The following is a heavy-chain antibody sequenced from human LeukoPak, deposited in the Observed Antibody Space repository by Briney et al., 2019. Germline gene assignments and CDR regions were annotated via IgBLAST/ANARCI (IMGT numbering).Heavy chain of an antibody. CDR3: ARDSFYCSGGSCLDY. Sequence: GGSLRLSCTASGFTFSSYSLNWVRQAPGKGLEWVSSISSSSSYMYYADSVKGRFTISRDNAKNSLYLQMNSLRAEDTAVYYCARDSFYCSGGSCLDYWGQGTLVTVSS. V-gene: IGHV3-21*01. CDR2: ISSSSSYM. D-gene: IGHD2-15*01. J-gene: IGHJ4*02. CDR1: GFTFSSYS.